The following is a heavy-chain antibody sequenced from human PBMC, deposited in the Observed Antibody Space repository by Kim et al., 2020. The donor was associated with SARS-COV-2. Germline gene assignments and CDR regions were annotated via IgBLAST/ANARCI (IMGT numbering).Heavy chain of an antibody. D-gene: IGHD3-10*01. Sequence: GGSLRLSCAASGFTFSSSSMNWVRQAPGKGLEWVSSITGSSTYIYYADSVKGRFTISRDNAKNSLYLQMNSLRAEDTAVYYCANLPFGPRDYWGQGTLVTVSS. V-gene: IGHV3-21*01. CDR3: ANLPFGPRDY. J-gene: IGHJ4*02. CDR1: GFTFSSSS. CDR2: ITGSSTYI.